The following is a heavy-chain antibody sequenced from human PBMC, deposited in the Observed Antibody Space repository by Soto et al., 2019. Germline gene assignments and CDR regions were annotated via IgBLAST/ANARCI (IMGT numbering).Heavy chain of an antibody. V-gene: IGHV3-23*01. J-gene: IGHJ4*02. CDR2: VNSGGGSK. CDR3: ANRARLAQATYYFDS. CDR1: GFSFSSYA. D-gene: IGHD3-9*01. Sequence: EVQLLESGGGLVQPGGSLRLSCAASGFSFSSYAMSWVRQAPGKGLEWVSTVNSGGGSKYYTDSVKGRFTISRDNSKNTLYLQMNSVTADDTAVYYCANRARLAQATYYFDSGGPGILVTVSS.